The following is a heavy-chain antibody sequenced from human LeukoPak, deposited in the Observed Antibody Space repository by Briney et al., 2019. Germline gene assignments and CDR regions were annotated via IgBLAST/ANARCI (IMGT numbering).Heavy chain of an antibody. CDR3: ATGGYDILTGYYGDARRGYYFDY. Sequence: ASVKVSCKVSGYTLTELSMHWVRQAPGTGLEWMGGFDPEDGETIYAQKFQGRVTMTEDTSTDTAYMELSSLRSEDTAVYYCATGGYDILTGYYGDARRGYYFDYWGQGTLVTVSS. CDR1: GYTLTELS. V-gene: IGHV1-24*01. J-gene: IGHJ4*02. D-gene: IGHD3-9*01. CDR2: FDPEDGET.